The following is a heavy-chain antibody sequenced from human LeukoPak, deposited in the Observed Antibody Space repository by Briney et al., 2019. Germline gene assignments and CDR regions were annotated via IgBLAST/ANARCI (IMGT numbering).Heavy chain of an antibody. CDR2: INHSGST. D-gene: IGHD4-17*01. V-gene: IGHV4-34*01. CDR3: ARAPTVTTRLRFDP. CDR1: GGSFSGYY. J-gene: IGHJ5*02. Sequence: PSETLSLTCAVYGGSFSGYYWSWIRQPPGKGLEWIGEINHSGSTNYNPSLKSRVTISVDTSKNQFSLKLSSVTAADTAVYYCARAPTVTTRLRFDPWGQGTLVTVSS.